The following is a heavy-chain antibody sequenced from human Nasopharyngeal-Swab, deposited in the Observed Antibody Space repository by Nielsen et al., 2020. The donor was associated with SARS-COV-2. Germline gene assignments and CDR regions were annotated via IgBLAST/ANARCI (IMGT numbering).Heavy chain of an antibody. CDR2: IYYSGST. CDR3: ARVRPYYDILTGYYTKNGGYYGMDV. J-gene: IGHJ6*02. D-gene: IGHD3-9*01. Sequence: WIRQPPGKGLERIGYIYYSGSTNYNPSLKSRVTISVDTSKNQFSLKLSSVTAADTAVYYCARVRPYYDILTGYYTKNGGYYGMDVWGQGTTVTVSS. V-gene: IGHV4-59*12.